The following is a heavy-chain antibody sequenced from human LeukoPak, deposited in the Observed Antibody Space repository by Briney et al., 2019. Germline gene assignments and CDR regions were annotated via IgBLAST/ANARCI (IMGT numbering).Heavy chain of an antibody. V-gene: IGHV1-8*03. CDR1: GYTFSSYD. J-gene: IGHJ6*03. D-gene: IGHD2-2*01. CDR2: MNPNSGDR. Sequence: ASVKVSCKASGYTFSSYDINWVRQATGQGLEWMGWMNPNSGDRGYAQKFQGRVTITRNTSISTAYMELSSLRSDDTAVYYCARDAQHYCSSTSCYGPRSGADYYYYYMDVWGKGTTVTVSS. CDR3: ARDAQHYCSSTSCYGPRSGADYYYYYMDV.